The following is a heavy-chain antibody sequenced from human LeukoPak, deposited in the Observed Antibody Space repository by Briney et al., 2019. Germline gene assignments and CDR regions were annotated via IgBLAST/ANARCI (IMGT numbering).Heavy chain of an antibody. J-gene: IGHJ3*02. CDR2: IYYSGST. CDR3: AREGDRDAFDI. Sequence: SETLSLTSTVSGGSISSYYWSWIRQPPGKGLEWIGYIYYSGSTNYNPSLKSRVTISVDTSKNQFSLKLSSVTAADTAVYYCAREGDRDAFDIWGQGTMVTVSS. V-gene: IGHV4-59*01. CDR1: GGSISSYY. D-gene: IGHD2-21*02.